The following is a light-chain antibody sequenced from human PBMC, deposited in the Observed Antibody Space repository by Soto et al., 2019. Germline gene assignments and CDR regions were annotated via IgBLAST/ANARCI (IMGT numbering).Light chain of an antibody. Sequence: EIVMTQSPATLSVSPGERATLSCRASQSVSSNLAWYQQKPGQAPRLLIYSAATGATGISARFSGSGSGTEFTLTISSLQSEDFAVYYCQQYNNWPRTFGQGTKVEIK. J-gene: IGKJ1*01. CDR2: SAA. V-gene: IGKV3-15*01. CDR3: QQYNNWPRT. CDR1: QSVSSN.